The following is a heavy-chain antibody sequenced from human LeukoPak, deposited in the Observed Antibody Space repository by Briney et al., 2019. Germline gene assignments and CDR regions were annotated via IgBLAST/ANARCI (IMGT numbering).Heavy chain of an antibody. CDR2: ISYDGSNK. D-gene: IGHD2-15*01. V-gene: IGHV3-30*18. CDR1: GFTFSSYG. CDR3: AKDLGSGGTFDY. Sequence: PGGSLRVSCAASGFTFSSYGMHWVRQAPGKGLEWVAVISYDGSNKYYADSVKGRFTISRDNSKNTLYLQMNSLRAEDTAVYYCAKDLGSGGTFDYWGQGTLVTVSS. J-gene: IGHJ4*02.